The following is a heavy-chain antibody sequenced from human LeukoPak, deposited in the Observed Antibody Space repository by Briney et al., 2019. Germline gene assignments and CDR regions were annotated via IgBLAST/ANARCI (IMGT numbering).Heavy chain of an antibody. Sequence: PSETLSLTCAVYGGSFSGYYWSWIRQPPGKGLEWIGEINHSGSTNYNPSLKSRVTISVDTSKNQFSLKLSSVTAADTAVYYCARPQWLEPDYYFDYWGQGTLVTVSS. CDR2: INHSGST. CDR1: GGSFSGYY. J-gene: IGHJ4*02. V-gene: IGHV4-34*01. D-gene: IGHD6-19*01. CDR3: ARPQWLEPDYYFDY.